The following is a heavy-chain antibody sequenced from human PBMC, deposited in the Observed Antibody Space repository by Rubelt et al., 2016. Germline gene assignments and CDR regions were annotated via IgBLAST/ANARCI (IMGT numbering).Heavy chain of an antibody. D-gene: IGHD6-6*01. CDR1: GFTFNSFA. CDR3: AKDGGGFGSSSGLYH. J-gene: IGHJ5*02. V-gene: IGHV3-30*04. Sequence: QVQLVESGGGVVQPGRSLRLSCAASGFTFNSFAMHWVRQAPGKGLEWVTVISYDGNNKYYADSVKGRFTITRDNSKNTLYLQMGSRGAEDTYVYYCAKDGGGFGSSSGLYHWGQGTLVTVSS. CDR2: ISYDGNNK.